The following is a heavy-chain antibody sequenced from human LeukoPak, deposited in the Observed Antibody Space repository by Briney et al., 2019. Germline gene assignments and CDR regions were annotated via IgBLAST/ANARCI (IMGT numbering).Heavy chain of an antibody. J-gene: IGHJ4*02. CDR3: ARGSGSSGYSDY. CDR1: GFTFSSYS. V-gene: IGHV3-21*01. CDR2: ISSSSSYI. Sequence: GGSLRLSCAASGFTFSSYSMNWVRQAPGKGLEWVSSISSSSSYIYYADSVKGRFTISRDNAKNSLYLQMNSLRAEDTAVYYCARGSGSSGYSDYWSQGTLVTVSS. D-gene: IGHD3-22*01.